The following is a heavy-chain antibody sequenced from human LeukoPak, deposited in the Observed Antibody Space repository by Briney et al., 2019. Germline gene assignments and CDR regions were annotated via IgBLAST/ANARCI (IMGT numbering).Heavy chain of an antibody. Sequence: GASVKVSCKASGYTFTSYDINWVRQATGQGLEWMGWMNPNSGNTGYAQKFQGRVTITRNTSISTAYMELSSLRSEDTAVYYCARGSSGLERQGYYYYYYMDVWGKGTTVTVSS. CDR3: ARGSSGLERQGYYYYYYMDV. V-gene: IGHV1-8*03. D-gene: IGHD1-1*01. CDR2: MNPNSGNT. J-gene: IGHJ6*03. CDR1: GYTFTSYD.